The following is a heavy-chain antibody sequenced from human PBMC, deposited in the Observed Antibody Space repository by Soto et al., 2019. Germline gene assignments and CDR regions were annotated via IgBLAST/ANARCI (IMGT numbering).Heavy chain of an antibody. D-gene: IGHD3-22*01. Sequence: EVQVLVSGGGLVQPGRSLRLTCAGSGFTFRNYTMIWVRQAPGKGLEWISAISGNGINTQFSDSVRGRFSISRDNSRKTVDLQLNRLRAEDTAVYFCAREQHDPYDASGYYFNWFDPWGQGTLVTVSS. CDR2: ISGNGINT. J-gene: IGHJ5*02. CDR1: GFTFRNYT. V-gene: IGHV3-23*01. CDR3: AREQHDPYDASGYYFNWFDP.